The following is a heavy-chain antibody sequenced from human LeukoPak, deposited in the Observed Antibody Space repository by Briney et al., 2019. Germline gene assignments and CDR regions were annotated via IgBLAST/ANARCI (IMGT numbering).Heavy chain of an antibody. Sequence: GGSLRLSCAASGFTFSSYGMHWVRQAPGKGLELVAVIWYDGSNKYYADSVKGRFTISRDNSKNTLYLQMNSLRAEDTAVYYCARDAGVVPAAMWENWFDPWGQGTLVTVSS. D-gene: IGHD2-2*01. J-gene: IGHJ5*02. V-gene: IGHV3-33*01. CDR3: ARDAGVVPAAMWENWFDP. CDR2: IWYDGSNK. CDR1: GFTFSSYG.